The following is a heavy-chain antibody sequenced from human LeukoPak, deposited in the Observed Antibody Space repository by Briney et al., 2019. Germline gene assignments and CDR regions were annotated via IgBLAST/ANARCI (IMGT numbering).Heavy chain of an antibody. D-gene: IGHD6-19*01. V-gene: IGHV3-23*01. CDR3: VKQRDRSTDVADDFDF. CDR1: GFPFRDYS. Sequence: RPGASLRLSCVASGFPFRDYSMAWVRQVPGGGLEWVSAIARDDYTVYPDPLKGRFTISRDNSRNTLYLQMNGLRAEDTAVYYCVKQRDRSTDVADDFDFWGQGTLVTVSS. CDR2: IARDDYT. J-gene: IGHJ4*02.